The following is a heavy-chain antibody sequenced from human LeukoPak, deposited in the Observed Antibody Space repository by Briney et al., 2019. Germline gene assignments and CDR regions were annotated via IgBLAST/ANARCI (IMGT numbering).Heavy chain of an antibody. CDR1: GGSFSGYY. CDR3: ATTNQGIGYFDY. V-gene: IGHV4-34*01. J-gene: IGHJ4*02. CDR2: INHSGST. Sequence: PSETLSLTCAVYGGSFSGYYWSWIRQPPGKGLEWIGEINHSGSTNYNPSLKSRVTISVDTSKNQFALKLSSVTAADTAVYYCATTNQGIGYFDYWGQGTLVTVSS. D-gene: IGHD2-15*01.